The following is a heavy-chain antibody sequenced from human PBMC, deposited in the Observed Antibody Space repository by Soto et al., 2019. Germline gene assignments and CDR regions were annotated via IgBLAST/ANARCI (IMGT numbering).Heavy chain of an antibody. D-gene: IGHD3-3*01. CDR3: ARSYYDFWSGYFGPYYYGMDV. J-gene: IGHJ6*02. V-gene: IGHV1-8*01. CDR1: GYTFTSYD. Sequence: ASVKVSCKASGYTFTSYDINWVRQATGQGLEWIGWMNPNSGNTGYAQKFQGRVTVPRNTSISTAYMELSSLRSEDTAVYYCARSYYDFWSGYFGPYYYGMDVWGQGTTVTVSS. CDR2: MNPNSGNT.